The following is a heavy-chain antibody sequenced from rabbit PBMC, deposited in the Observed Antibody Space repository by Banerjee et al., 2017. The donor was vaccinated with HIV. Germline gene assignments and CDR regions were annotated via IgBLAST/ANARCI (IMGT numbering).Heavy chain of an antibody. J-gene: IGHJ4*01. Sequence: QSLEESGGGLVKPEGSLTLTCTASGFSFRSRYDMCWVRQAPGKGPEWIACIYTGDGGTYYASWAKGRFTISKTSSTTVTLQMTSLTVADTATYFCARSATIDIAFKLWGPGTLVTVS. D-gene: IGHD5-1*01. CDR1: GFSFRSRYD. CDR2: IYTGDGGT. V-gene: IGHV1S40*01. CDR3: ARSATIDIAFKL.